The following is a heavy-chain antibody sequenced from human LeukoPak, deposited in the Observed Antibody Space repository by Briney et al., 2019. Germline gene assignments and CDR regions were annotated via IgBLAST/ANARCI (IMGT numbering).Heavy chain of an antibody. CDR1: GGSISSSSYY. D-gene: IGHD3/OR15-3a*01. CDR3: ARRDWYYFDY. CDR2: LYYSGST. Sequence: SETLSLTCTVSGGSISSSSYYWGWIRQPPGKGLEWIGSLYYSGSTYYNPSLKSRVTISVDTSKNQFSLKLSSVTAADTAVCYCARRDWYYFDYWGQGTLVTVSS. J-gene: IGHJ4*02. V-gene: IGHV4-39*01.